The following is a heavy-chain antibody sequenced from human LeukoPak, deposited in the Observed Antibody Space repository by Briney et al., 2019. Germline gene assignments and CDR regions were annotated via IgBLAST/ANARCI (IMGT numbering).Heavy chain of an antibody. D-gene: IGHD1-26*01. V-gene: IGHV4-59*04. CDR1: GGFISSYY. CDR3: ARAPPTPSVGATHYYYYMDV. Sequence: SETLSLTCTVSGGFISSYYWSWIRQPPGKGLEWIGSIYHSGSTYYNPSLKSRVTISVDTSKNQFSLKLSSVTAADTAVYYCARAPPTPSVGATHYYYYMDVWGKGTTVTVSS. CDR2: IYHSGST. J-gene: IGHJ6*03.